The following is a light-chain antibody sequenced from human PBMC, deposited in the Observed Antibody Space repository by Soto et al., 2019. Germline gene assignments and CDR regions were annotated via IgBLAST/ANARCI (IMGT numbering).Light chain of an antibody. CDR2: DDS. Sequence: SYELTQPPSVSVAPGQTARITCGGNNIGSKSVHWYQQKPGQAPVLVVYDDSDRPSGSPERFSGSNSGNTATLTISRVEAGDEADYYCQVFFGTGTKLTVL. CDR3: QVF. V-gene: IGLV3-21*02. CDR1: NIGSKS. J-gene: IGLJ1*01.